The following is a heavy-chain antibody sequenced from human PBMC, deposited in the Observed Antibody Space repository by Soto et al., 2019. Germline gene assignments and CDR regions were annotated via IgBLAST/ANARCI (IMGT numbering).Heavy chain of an antibody. CDR1: GYTFTGYY. V-gene: IGHV1-2*02. J-gene: IGHJ4*02. CDR3: ARAYPGDFWSGDYDY. Sequence: ASVKVSCKASGYTFTGYYMHWVRQAPGQGLEWMGWINPNSGGTNYAQKFQGRVTMTRDTSISTAYMELSRLRSDDTAVYYCARAYPGDFWSGDYDYWGQGTLVTVSS. CDR2: INPNSGGT. D-gene: IGHD3-3*01.